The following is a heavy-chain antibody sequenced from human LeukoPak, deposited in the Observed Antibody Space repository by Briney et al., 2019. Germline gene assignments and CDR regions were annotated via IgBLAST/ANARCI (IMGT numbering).Heavy chain of an antibody. CDR2: IKTKSQGGTT. J-gene: IGHJ4*02. Sequence: GGSLRLSCAASGFTFSKAWMNWVRQAPGKGLESDARIKTKSQGGTTDYTAPVKARFAISRDDSENRLYLQMTSLKSEESAVYYCAVGLGKTDTDYWGQGTLVTVPS. CDR3: AVGLGKTDTDY. D-gene: IGHD1-14*01. CDR1: GFTFSKAW. V-gene: IGHV3-15*05.